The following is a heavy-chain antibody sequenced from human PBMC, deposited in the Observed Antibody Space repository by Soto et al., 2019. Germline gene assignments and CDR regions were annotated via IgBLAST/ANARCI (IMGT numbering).Heavy chain of an antibody. D-gene: IGHD3-3*01. CDR2: IGTAGDT. CDR3: ARDAGNFWSGSLGMDV. CDR1: GVTFSSYD. J-gene: IGHJ6*02. Sequence: PGGSLRLSRSSSGVTFSSYDMHWVRQATGKGLEWVSAIGTAGDTYYPGSVKGRFTISRENAKNSLYLQMNSLRAGDTAVYYCARDAGNFWSGSLGMDVWGQGSTVTVYS. V-gene: IGHV3-13*01.